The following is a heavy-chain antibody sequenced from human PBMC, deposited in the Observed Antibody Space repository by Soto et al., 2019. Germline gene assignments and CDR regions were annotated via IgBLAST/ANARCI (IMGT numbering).Heavy chain of an antibody. CDR1: GDSIGSSSYF. CDR2: IYSSRSN. V-gene: IGHV4-39*01. CDR3: TRRIFGVRGVITMGV. D-gene: IGHD3-10*01. Sequence: AETLSLTCAVSGDSIGSSSYFWGWIRQSPETGLEWIGTIYSSRSNYYNPSLKSRITMSINTSKNQFSQKLGSMTAAATAVYYCTRRIFGVRGVITMGVWGPGATVTVSS. J-gene: IGHJ6*02.